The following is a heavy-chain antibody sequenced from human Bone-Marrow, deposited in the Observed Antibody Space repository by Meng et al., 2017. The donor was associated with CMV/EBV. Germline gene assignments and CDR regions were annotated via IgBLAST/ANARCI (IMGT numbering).Heavy chain of an antibody. CDR3: AREVPAAVDP. V-gene: IGHV4-30-4*08. J-gene: IGHJ5*02. Sequence: TCTVSGGSISSGDYYWSWFRQPPGKGLEWIGYIYYSGSTYYNPSLKSRVTISVDTSKNQFSLKLSSVTAADTAVYYCAREVPAAVDPWGQGTLVTVSS. CDR1: GGSISSGDYY. D-gene: IGHD2-2*01. CDR2: IYYSGST.